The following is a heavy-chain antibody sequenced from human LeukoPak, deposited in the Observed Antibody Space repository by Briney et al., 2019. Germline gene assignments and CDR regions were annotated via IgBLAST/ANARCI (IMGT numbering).Heavy chain of an antibody. CDR3: ARRTGSGSWYFDL. CDR1: AGSISNIY. V-gene: IGHV4-59*01. Sequence: SETLSLTCTVSAGSISNIYWSWMRQPPGMGLGWIGNIYYSGSTNYNPSLKSRVTMSVETSKNQFSLKLSSVPAADTAVYYCARRTGSGSWYFDLWGRGTLVTVSS. D-gene: IGHD2-15*01. CDR2: IYYSGST. J-gene: IGHJ2*01.